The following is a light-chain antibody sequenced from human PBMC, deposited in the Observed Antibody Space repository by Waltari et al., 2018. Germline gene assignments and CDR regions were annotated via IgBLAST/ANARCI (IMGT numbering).Light chain of an antibody. V-gene: IGLV2-8*01. CDR1: SSDVGAYNY. J-gene: IGLJ2*01. CDR3: VSYAGSNNLV. Sequence: QSALTQPPSASGSPGQSVTTSCTGTSSDVGAYNYVSWYQQHPGKAPKLMIYEVTKRPAGVPDRFSGSKSGNTASLTVSGLQTEDEADYYCVSYAGSNNLVFGGGTKLTVL. CDR2: EVT.